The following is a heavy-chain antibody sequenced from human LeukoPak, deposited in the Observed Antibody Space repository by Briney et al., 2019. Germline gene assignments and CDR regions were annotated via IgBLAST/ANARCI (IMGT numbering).Heavy chain of an antibody. J-gene: IGHJ4*02. CDR3: ATNNAWAFDY. CDR2: INQDGSER. Sequence: GGSLRLSCAASGFSFSGCWMNWVRQAPGKGLEWVASINQDGSERYYVDSVKGRFTISRDNAKNLLFLQMNSLRAEDTAVYYCATNNAWAFDYWGQETLVTVPS. CDR1: GFSFSGCW. V-gene: IGHV3-7*01. D-gene: IGHD1/OR15-1a*01.